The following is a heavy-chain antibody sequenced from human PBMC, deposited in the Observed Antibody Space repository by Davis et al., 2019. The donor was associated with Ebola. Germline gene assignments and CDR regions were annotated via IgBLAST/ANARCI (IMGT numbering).Heavy chain of an antibody. CDR2: IYHSGST. V-gene: IGHV4-4*02. J-gene: IGHJ4*02. CDR1: GGSIRSSNW. CDR3: ARGLYDFWSGYFDY. Sequence: MPSETLSLTCAVSGGSIRSSNWWSWVRQPPGKGLEWIGEIYHSGSTNYNPSLKSRVTISVDKSKNQFSLNLSSVTAADTAVYYCARGLYDFWSGYFDYWGQGTLVTVSS. D-gene: IGHD3-3*01.